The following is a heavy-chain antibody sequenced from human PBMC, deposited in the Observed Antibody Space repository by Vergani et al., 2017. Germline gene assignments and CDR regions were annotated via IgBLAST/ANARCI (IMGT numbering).Heavy chain of an antibody. CDR3: ARDGGLDYDFWSGPYYMDV. J-gene: IGHJ6*03. CDR2: IHYSGTT. D-gene: IGHD3-3*01. V-gene: IGHV4-30-4*01. CDR1: GGSISSDDFY. Sequence: QLQLQESGPGLVKPSQTLSLTCTVSGGSISSDDFYWSWIRQPPGKGLEWIGYIHYSGTTYYNSSLKSRVSMSVATSKKQFSLKLSSVTAADTAVYYCARDGGLDYDFWSGPYYMDVWGKGTTVTVSS.